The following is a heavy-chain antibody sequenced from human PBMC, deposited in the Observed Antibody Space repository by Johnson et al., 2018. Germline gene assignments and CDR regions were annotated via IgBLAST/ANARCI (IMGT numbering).Heavy chain of an antibody. D-gene: IGHD2-2*01. CDR1: GFTFSSYA. Sequence: VQLVESGGGLAQPGGSLRLSCAASGFTFSSYAMSWVRQAPGKGLEWVSSISGSGGSTHYADSVKGRFTISRDNSKNTVHLQMNSLTADDTAVFFWARYFSSSPEYYYYYYYMDVWGKGTTVTVSS. J-gene: IGHJ6*03. CDR3: ARYFSSSPEYYYYYYYMDV. CDR2: ISGSGGST. V-gene: IGHV3-23*04.